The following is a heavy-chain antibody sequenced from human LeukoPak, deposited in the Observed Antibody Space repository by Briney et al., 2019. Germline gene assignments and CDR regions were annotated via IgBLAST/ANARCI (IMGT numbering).Heavy chain of an antibody. CDR2: IYSGGST. CDR3: ATRHSYGSGSFDY. Sequence: GGSLRLSCAASGFTVSSNYMSWVRQAPGKGLEWVSVIYSGGSTYYPDSVKGRFTISRDNSKNTLYLQMNSLRAEDTAVYYCATRHSYGSGSFDYWGQGTLVTVSS. CDR1: GFTVSSNY. J-gene: IGHJ4*02. V-gene: IGHV3-53*01. D-gene: IGHD3-10*01.